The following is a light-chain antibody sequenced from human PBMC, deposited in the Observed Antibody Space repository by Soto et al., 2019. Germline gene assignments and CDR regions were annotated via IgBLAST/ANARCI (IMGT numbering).Light chain of an antibody. V-gene: IGKV3-15*01. CDR3: QRYNNWPWT. CDR2: GAS. CDR1: QSVSSN. Sequence: EIVMTQSPATLSVSPGERGTLSCRASQSVSSNLAWYQQKPGQAPRLLIYGASTRATGIPARFSGSRSGTEFTLTIRSLQSEDFAVYYCQRYNNWPWTFGQGTKVEIK. J-gene: IGKJ1*01.